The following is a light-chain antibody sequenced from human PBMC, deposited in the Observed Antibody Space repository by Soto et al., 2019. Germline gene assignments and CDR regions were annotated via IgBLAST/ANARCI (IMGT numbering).Light chain of an antibody. J-gene: IGKJ5*01. CDR2: DTS. CDR1: QSVSIK. V-gene: IGKV3-15*01. CDR3: QQYGGSPIT. Sequence: EIVMTQSPATLSVSPGERATLSCRASQSVSIKLAWYQQKPGQAPRLLMYDTSTRATGVPARFSGSGSGTDFTLTITRLEPEDFALHYCQQYGGSPITFGLGTRLEIK.